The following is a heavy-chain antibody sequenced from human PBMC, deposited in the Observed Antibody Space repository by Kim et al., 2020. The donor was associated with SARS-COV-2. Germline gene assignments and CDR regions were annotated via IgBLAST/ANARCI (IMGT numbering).Heavy chain of an antibody. CDR2: INPKSGGT. CDR1: GYTFTGYY. V-gene: IGHV1-2*02. J-gene: IGHJ5*02. CDR3: ATDRSGSRHRASGEGWFDP. D-gene: IGHD6-25*01. Sequence: ASVKVSCKASGYTFTGYYMHWVRQAPGQGLEWVGWINPKSGGTNYAQKFQGRVIMTRDTSITTAYMELSRLISDDTAVYYCATDRSGSRHRASGEGWFDPWGQGTLVTVSS.